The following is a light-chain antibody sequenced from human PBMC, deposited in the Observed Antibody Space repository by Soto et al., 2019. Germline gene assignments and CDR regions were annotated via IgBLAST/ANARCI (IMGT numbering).Light chain of an antibody. Sequence: EIVSTQSPGSLSLSPGERTTLACRASQSVTSSYLAWYQQKPGQAPRLLIYDASNRATGIPARFSGSGSGTDFTLTISSLEPEDFAVYYCQQRSYLFTFGGGTKVDIK. CDR2: DAS. CDR1: QSVTSSY. CDR3: QQRSYLFT. V-gene: IGKV3D-20*02. J-gene: IGKJ4*01.